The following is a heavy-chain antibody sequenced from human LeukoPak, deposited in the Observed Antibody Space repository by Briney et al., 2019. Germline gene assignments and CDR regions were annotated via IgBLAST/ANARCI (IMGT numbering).Heavy chain of an antibody. D-gene: IGHD4-17*01. CDR3: AREYHDYGDYAEWFDP. J-gene: IGHJ5*02. CDR1: GGSISSSY. CDR2: IYYSGST. V-gene: IGHV4-59*01. Sequence: SETLSLTCTVSGGSISSSYWSWIRQPPGKGLEWIGYIYYSGSTNYNPSLKSRVTISVDTSKNQFSLKLSSVTAADTALYYCAREYHDYGDYAEWFDPWGQGTLVTVSS.